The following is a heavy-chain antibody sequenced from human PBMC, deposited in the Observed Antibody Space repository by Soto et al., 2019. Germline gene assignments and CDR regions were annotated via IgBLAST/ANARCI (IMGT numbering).Heavy chain of an antibody. CDR1: GFTFGDYA. CDR2: IRSKAYGGTT. Sequence: GGSLRLSCTASGFTFGDYAMSWFRQAPGKGLEWVGFIRSKAYGGTTEYAASVKGRFTISRDDSKSIAYLRMNSLKTENTAVYYCTRAPPRLRFLEWSSYYYYYYYMDVWGKGTTVTVSS. D-gene: IGHD3-3*01. CDR3: TRAPPRLRFLEWSSYYYYYYYMDV. V-gene: IGHV3-49*03. J-gene: IGHJ6*03.